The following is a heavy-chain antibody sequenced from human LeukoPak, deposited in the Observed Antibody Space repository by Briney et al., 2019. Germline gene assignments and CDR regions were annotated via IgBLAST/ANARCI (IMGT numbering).Heavy chain of an antibody. Sequence: GGSLRLSCAASGLTFSSYGMHWVRQAPGKGLEWVAVISFDGNNKYYVDSVKGRFTISRDNSKNTLYLQMNSLRAEDTAVYYCAKALGVAVAGGGYYFDYWGQGTLVTVSS. V-gene: IGHV3-30*18. J-gene: IGHJ4*02. D-gene: IGHD6-19*01. CDR3: AKALGVAVAGGGYYFDY. CDR1: GLTFSSYG. CDR2: ISFDGNNK.